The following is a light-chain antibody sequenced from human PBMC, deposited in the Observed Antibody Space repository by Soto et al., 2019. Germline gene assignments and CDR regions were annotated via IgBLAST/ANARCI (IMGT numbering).Light chain of an antibody. CDR3: LLSYSPTLL. Sequence: QAVVTQEPSLTVSPGGTVTLTCGSSTGPVTSGQYPYWFQQKPGQAPRTLIYDTSNRHSWTPARFSGSLLGGKAALTLSGAQPEDEAEYYCLLSYSPTLLFGGGTKVTVL. CDR2: DTS. J-gene: IGLJ3*02. V-gene: IGLV7-46*01. CDR1: TGPVTSGQY.